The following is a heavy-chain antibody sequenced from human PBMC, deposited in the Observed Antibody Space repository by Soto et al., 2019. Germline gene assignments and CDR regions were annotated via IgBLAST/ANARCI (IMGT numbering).Heavy chain of an antibody. D-gene: IGHD6-13*01. CDR3: ASTIAAAGSMTRVDY. V-gene: IGHV4-39*01. Sequence: QLQLQESGPGLVKPSETLSLTCTVSGGSISSSSYYWGWIRQPPGKGLEWIGSIYYSGSTYYNPSLKSRVTISVDTSKNKFSLKLSSVTAADTAVYYCASTIAAAGSMTRVDYWGQGTLVTVSS. CDR2: IYYSGST. J-gene: IGHJ4*02. CDR1: GGSISSSSYY.